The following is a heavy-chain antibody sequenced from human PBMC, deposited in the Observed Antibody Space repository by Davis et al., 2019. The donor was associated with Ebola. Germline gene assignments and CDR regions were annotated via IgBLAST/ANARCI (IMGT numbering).Heavy chain of an antibody. V-gene: IGHV1-2*02. Sequence: ASVNVPRKASGYTFTGYDMHWVRQAPGQGLEWMGWINPNSGGTNYAQKFQGRVTMTRDTSISTAYMELSRLRSDDTAVYYCARGDSSGSYYWYYFDYWGQGTLVTVSS. D-gene: IGHD1-26*01. CDR3: ARGDSSGSYYWYYFDY. CDR1: GYTFTGYD. J-gene: IGHJ4*02. CDR2: INPNSGGT.